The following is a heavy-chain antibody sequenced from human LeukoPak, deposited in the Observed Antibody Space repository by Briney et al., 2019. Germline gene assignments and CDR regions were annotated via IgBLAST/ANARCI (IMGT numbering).Heavy chain of an antibody. Sequence: PGGSLRLSCAASGFTFSSYAMSWVRQAPEKGLEWVANIKQDGREKYSVDSVQGRFTISRDNAKNSLYLQMNSLRAEDTAVYYCAREISSWYRTEGRFDPWGQGTLVTVSS. V-gene: IGHV3-7*01. CDR3: AREISSWYRTEGRFDP. CDR2: IKQDGREK. J-gene: IGHJ5*02. D-gene: IGHD6-13*01. CDR1: GFTFSSYA.